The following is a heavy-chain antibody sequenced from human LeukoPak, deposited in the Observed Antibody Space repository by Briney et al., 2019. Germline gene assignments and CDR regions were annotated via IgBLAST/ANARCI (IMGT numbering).Heavy chain of an antibody. CDR1: GFTFSGYW. CDR3: AGGRSGNYGLFDY. Sequence: PGGSLRLSCAASGFTFSGYWMHWVRQAPGEGLVWVSRISTDGSSTNYADSVKGRFTISRDNAKNTLYLQMNSLRADDTAVYYCAGGRSGNYGLFDYWGQGTLVTVSS. J-gene: IGHJ4*02. CDR2: ISTDGSST. D-gene: IGHD1-26*01. V-gene: IGHV3-74*01.